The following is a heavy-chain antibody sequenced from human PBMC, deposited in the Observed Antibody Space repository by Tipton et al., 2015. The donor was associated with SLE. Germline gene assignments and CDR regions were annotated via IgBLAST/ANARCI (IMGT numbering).Heavy chain of an antibody. D-gene: IGHD2-2*01. Sequence: TLSLTCTVPRGSINSHYWSWIRQPPGKGLEWIGWMHYSGSSAYNASPRSRVTILVDTSKKQISLKLTSVTAADTAVYYCARVGCSNTNCLIRGWDVWGQGTTVTVSS. CDR1: RGSINSHY. J-gene: IGHJ6*02. CDR2: MHYSGSS. V-gene: IGHV4-59*11. CDR3: ARVGCSNTNCLIRGWDV.